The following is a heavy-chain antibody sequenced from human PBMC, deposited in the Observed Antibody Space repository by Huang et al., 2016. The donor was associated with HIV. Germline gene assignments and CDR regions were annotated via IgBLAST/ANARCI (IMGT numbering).Heavy chain of an antibody. V-gene: IGHV4-39*01. CDR2: VCQGGST. J-gene: IGHJ4*02. CDR3: ASQHIGAAATWF. CDR1: GDFISSTNYY. D-gene: IGHD6-13*01. Sequence: QLQLQESGPGQVKPSETLSLTCTVSGDFISSTNYYWGWIRQSPGKGLEWVGSVCQGGSTNYNPPLESRVTLSVDTSRNEFSLRLNSVTAADTAVYYCASQHIGAAATWFWGRGTQVAVSS.